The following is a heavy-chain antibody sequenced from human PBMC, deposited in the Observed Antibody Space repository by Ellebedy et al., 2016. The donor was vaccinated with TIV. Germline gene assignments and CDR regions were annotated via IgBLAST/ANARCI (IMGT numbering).Heavy chain of an antibody. CDR1: GYTFTGYY. V-gene: IGHV1-2*02. D-gene: IGHD3-10*01. J-gene: IGHJ4*02. CDR2: INPNSGGT. Sequence: AASVKVSCKASGYTFTGYYMHWVRQAPGQGLEWMGWINPNSGGTNYAQKFQGRVTMTRDTSISTVYMELSSLRSEDTAVYYCARDIRVVRGVHPLDYWGQGTLVTVFS. CDR3: ARDIRVVRGVHPLDY.